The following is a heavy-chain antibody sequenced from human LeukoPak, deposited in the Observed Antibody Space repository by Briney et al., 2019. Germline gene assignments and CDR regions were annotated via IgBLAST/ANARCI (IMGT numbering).Heavy chain of an antibody. CDR1: GCSISSSSYY. CDR2: IYYSGST. V-gene: IGHV4-39*01. D-gene: IGHD5-12*01. Sequence: SETLSLTCTVCGCSISSSSYYWGWIRQPPGKGLEWIGSIYYSGSTYYNPSLKSRVTISVDTSKNQFSLKLSSVTAADTAAYYCARRSGCDLARALDYWGQGTLVTVSS. CDR3: ARRSGCDLARALDY. J-gene: IGHJ4*02.